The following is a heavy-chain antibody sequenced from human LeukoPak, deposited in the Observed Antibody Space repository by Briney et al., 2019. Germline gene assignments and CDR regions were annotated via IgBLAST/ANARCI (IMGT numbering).Heavy chain of an antibody. J-gene: IGHJ4*02. CDR1: GGSIIGHW. V-gene: IGHV4-59*08. CDR2: ILYSGSN. D-gene: IGHD2/OR15-2a*01. Sequence: SETLSLTCTVSGGSIIGHWWSWIRQPPGKGLEWIGDILYSGSNNYNPSLKSRLSISLDTSKNQFSLKLSSVTAADTAMYYCARRNTADASIDFWGQGTLVIASS. CDR3: ARRNTADASIDF.